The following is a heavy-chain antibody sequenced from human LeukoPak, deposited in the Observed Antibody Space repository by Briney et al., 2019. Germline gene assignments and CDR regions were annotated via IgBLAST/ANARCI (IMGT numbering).Heavy chain of an antibody. CDR1: GYTLTELS. V-gene: IGHV1-24*01. D-gene: IGHD4-23*01. J-gene: IGHJ3*02. CDR3: ARPHRGYGGTFDAFDI. CDR2: FDPEDGET. Sequence: ASVKVSCKASGYTLTELSMHWVRQAPGKGLEWMGGFDPEDGETIYAQAFQGRVTITADKSTSTAYMELSSLRSEDTAVYYCARPHRGYGGTFDAFDIWGQGTMVTVSS.